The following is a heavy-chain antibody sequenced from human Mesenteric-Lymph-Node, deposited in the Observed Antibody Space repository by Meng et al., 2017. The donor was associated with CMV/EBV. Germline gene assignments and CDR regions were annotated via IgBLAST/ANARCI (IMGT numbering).Heavy chain of an antibody. CDR3: ARGQYSSSWGYFDY. D-gene: IGHD6-13*01. V-gene: IGHV3-66*02. Sequence: GGSLRLSCAASGFTVSSNYMSWVRQAPGKGLEWVSVIYSGGSTYYADSVKGRFTISRDNSKNTLYLQMNSLRAEDTAVYYCARGQYSSSWGYFDYWGQGTLVTVSS. CDR1: GFTVSSNY. J-gene: IGHJ4*02. CDR2: IYSGGST.